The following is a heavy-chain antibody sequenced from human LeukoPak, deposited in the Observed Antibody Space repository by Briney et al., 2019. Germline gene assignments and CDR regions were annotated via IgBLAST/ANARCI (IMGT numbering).Heavy chain of an antibody. CDR3: ARGFVVVPAAMSY. J-gene: IGHJ4*02. CDR1: GYTFSDYY. V-gene: IGHV1-2*02. D-gene: IGHD2-2*01. Sequence: ASVKVSCKAYGYTFSDYYMHWVRQAPGQGLEWMGWINPKSGGANFAEKFQGRVTMTRDTSISTAYMELSRLRSDDTAVYYCARGFVVVPAAMSYWGQGTLVTVSS. CDR2: INPKSGGA.